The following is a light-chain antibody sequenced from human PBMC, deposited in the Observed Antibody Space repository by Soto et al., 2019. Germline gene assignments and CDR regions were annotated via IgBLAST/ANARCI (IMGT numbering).Light chain of an antibody. V-gene: IGKV3D-15*01. CDR3: QQYNSYSWT. J-gene: IGKJ1*01. CDR2: QTS. CDR1: QYINTR. Sequence: EIVLTQSPATLSSFPGDRVTLSCRASQYINTRLAWYQHRPGQAPRLLIYQTSLRAAGIPARFSASGSGTEFTLTISSLQPDDFATYYCQQYNSYSWTFGQGTKVDIK.